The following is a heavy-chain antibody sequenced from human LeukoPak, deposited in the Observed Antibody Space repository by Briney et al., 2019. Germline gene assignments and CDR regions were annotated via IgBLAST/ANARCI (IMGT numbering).Heavy chain of an antibody. CDR2: INHSGST. J-gene: IGHJ4*02. CDR3: ASRSIAVAGTEGNFDY. Sequence: SETLSLTCAVYGGSFSGYYWSWIRQPPGKGLEWIGEINHSGSTNYNPSLKSRVTISVDTSKNQFSLKLSSVTAADTVVYYCASRSIAVAGTEGNFDYWGQGTLVTVSS. V-gene: IGHV4-34*01. CDR1: GGSFSGYY. D-gene: IGHD6-19*01.